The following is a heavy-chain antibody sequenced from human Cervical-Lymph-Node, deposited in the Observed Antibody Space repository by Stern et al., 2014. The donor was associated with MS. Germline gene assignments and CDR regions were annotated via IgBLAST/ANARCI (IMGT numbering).Heavy chain of an antibody. J-gene: IGHJ3*01. CDR1: GFALQNYA. V-gene: IGHV3-30-3*01. CDR3: ARERTPLPSNPFDV. D-gene: IGHD1-14*01. CDR2: TSYDGSQE. Sequence: VHLVESGGDVVQPGTSLRLSCAASGFALQNYALHWVRQAPGKGLEWVSLTSYDGSQEFYTDSVKGRFTISRDNSKSTVWLQMNSLRPDDTAVYFCARERTPLPSNPFDVWGQGTTVIVSS.